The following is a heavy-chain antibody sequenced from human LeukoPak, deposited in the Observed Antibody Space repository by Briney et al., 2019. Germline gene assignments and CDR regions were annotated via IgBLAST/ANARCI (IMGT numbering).Heavy chain of an antibody. D-gene: IGHD2-15*01. CDR1: GGSISSGGYY. J-gene: IGHJ5*02. Sequence: PSQTLSLTCTVSGGSISSGGYYWSWIRQHPGKGLEWIGYIYYSGSAYYNPSLKSRVTISVGTSKNQFSLKLSSVTAADTAVYYCARVVVVAATPTAGPYNWFDPWGQGTLVTVSS. CDR3: ARVVVVAATPTAGPYNWFDP. CDR2: IYYSGSA. V-gene: IGHV4-31*03.